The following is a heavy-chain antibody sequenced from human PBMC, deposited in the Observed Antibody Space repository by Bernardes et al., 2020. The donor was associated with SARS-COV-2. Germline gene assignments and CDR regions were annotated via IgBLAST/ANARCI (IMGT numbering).Heavy chain of an antibody. J-gene: IGHJ4*02. V-gene: IGHV3-64*01. CDR2: ISSNGGST. D-gene: IGHD2-2*01. Sequence: GGSLRLSCAASGFTFSSYAMHWVRQAPGKGLEYVSAISSNGGSTYYANSVKGRFTISRDNSKNTLYLQMGSLRAEDMAVYYCARGAQDIVVVPAMDYWGQGTLVTVSS. CDR1: GFTFSSYA. CDR3: ARGAQDIVVVPAMDY.